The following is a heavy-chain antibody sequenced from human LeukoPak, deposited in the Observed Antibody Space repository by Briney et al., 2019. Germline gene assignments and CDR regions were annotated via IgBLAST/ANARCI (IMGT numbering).Heavy chain of an antibody. V-gene: IGHV3-30*18. J-gene: IGHJ4*02. CDR1: GFTFSTFS. CDR3: AKDLALGVPALIDW. CDR2: ISYGGNEI. Sequence: GGSLRLSCAASGFTFSTFSMNWVRQAPGKGLEWVAVISYGGNEIHYADSVKGRFTVSRDKSKSALYLRMNSLRPDDTALYFCAKDLALGVPALIDWWGQGTLVTVSS. D-gene: IGHD3-10*01.